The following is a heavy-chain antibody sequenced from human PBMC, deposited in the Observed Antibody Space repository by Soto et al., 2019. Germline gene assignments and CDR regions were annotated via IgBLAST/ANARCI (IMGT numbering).Heavy chain of an antibody. V-gene: IGHV4-39*01. CDR3: ATLWFGESPY. J-gene: IGHJ4*02. Sequence: QLQLQESGPGLVKPSETLSLTCTVSGGSISSSSYYWGWIRQPPGKGLEWIGSIHYSGSTYYNPSLKSRVTISVDTSKNQFSLKLSSVTAADTAVYYCATLWFGESPYWGQGTLVTVSS. D-gene: IGHD3-10*01. CDR1: GGSISSSSYY. CDR2: IHYSGST.